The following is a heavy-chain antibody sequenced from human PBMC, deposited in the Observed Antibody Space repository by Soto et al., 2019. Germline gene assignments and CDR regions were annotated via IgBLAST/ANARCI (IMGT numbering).Heavy chain of an antibody. CDR2: INAGNGNT. Sequence: VASVKVSCKASGYTFTSYAMHWVRQAPGQRLEWKGWINAGNGNTKYSQKFQGRVTISRDNSKNTLYLQMNSLRAEDTAVYYCARDGAGNPSGYYLNWFDPWGQGTLVTVSS. J-gene: IGHJ5*02. CDR1: GYTFTSYA. V-gene: IGHV1-3*01. D-gene: IGHD3-22*01. CDR3: ARDGAGNPSGYYLNWFDP.